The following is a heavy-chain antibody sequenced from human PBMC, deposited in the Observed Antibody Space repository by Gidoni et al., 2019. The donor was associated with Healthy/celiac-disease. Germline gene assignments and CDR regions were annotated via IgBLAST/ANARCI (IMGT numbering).Heavy chain of an antibody. J-gene: IGHJ4*02. V-gene: IGHV4-34*01. CDR1: GGSFSGYY. CDR2: INQSGST. CDR3: ARRGCSGGSCYSPNAWVKKILDY. Sequence: QVQLQQWGAGLLKPSETLSLLCAVYGGSFSGYYWSWLSLPPGKGLEWIGEINQSGSTNYNPSLKSRVTISVDTSKNQFSLKLSSVTAADTAVYYCARRGCSGGSCYSPNAWVKKILDYWGQGTLVTVSS. D-gene: IGHD2-15*01.